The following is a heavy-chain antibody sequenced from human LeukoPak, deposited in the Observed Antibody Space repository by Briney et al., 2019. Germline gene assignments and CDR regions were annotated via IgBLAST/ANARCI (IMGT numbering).Heavy chain of an antibody. CDR2: IYYSGST. J-gene: IGHJ3*02. CDR1: GGSISSYY. CDR3: ARVAICGGDCGGFDAFDI. V-gene: IGHV4-59*01. Sequence: KPSETLSLTCTVSGGSISSYYWSWIRQPPGKGLEWIGYIYYSGSTNYNPSLKSRVTISVDTSKNQFSLKLSSVTAADTAVYYCARVAICGGDCGGFDAFDIWGQGTMVTVSS. D-gene: IGHD2-21*02.